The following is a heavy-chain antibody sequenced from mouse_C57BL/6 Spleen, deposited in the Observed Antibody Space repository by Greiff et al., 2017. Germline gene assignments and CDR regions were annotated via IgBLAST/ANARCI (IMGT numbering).Heavy chain of an antibody. J-gene: IGHJ4*01. CDR3: ARRGSSDEGAMDY. CDR2: IDPANGNT. Sequence: EVQLQQSVAELVRPGASVKLSCTASGFNIKNTYMHWVKQRPEQGLEWIGRIDPANGNTKYAPKFQGKATITADTSSNTAYLQRSTLTSEDSAIYYCARRGSSDEGAMDYWGQGTSVTVSS. V-gene: IGHV14-3*01. CDR1: GFNIKNTY. D-gene: IGHD1-1*01.